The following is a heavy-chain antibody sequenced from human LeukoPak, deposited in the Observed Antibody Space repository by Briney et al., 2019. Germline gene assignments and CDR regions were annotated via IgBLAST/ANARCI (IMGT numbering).Heavy chain of an antibody. Sequence: ASVKVSCKASGYTFTSYGISWVRQAPGQGLKWMGWISAYNGNTNYAQKLQGRVTMTTDTSTSTAYMELRSLRSDDTAVYYCARSTHKYCSGGSCYYGYWGQGTLVTVSS. V-gene: IGHV1-18*01. J-gene: IGHJ4*02. CDR1: GYTFTSYG. CDR2: ISAYNGNT. D-gene: IGHD2-15*01. CDR3: ARSTHKYCSGGSCYYGY.